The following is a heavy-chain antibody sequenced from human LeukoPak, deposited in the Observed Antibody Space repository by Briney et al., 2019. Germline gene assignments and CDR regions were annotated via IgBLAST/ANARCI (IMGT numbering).Heavy chain of an antibody. J-gene: IGHJ3*02. Sequence: ASVKVSCKASGYTFTSYGISWVRQAPGQGLEWMGRISAYNGNTNYAQKLQGRVTMTTDTSTSTAYMELRSLRSDDTAVYYCASWRRPPDAFDIWGQGTMVTVSS. CDR3: ASWRRPPDAFDI. CDR1: GYTFTSYG. CDR2: ISAYNGNT. V-gene: IGHV1-18*01.